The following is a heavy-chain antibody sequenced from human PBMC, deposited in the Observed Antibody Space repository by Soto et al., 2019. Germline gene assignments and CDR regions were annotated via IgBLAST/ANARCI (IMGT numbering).Heavy chain of an antibody. CDR1: GDFLTTYY. Sequence: SEALSLTCDVSGDFLTTYYWNWIRQSPGKGLEWIGYIFYGGHTNYNPSLRGRATISVDTSKNQFSLKLSSVTAADTAVYYCARSPQYSSGWNGGFDYWGQGTLVTVSS. V-gene: IGHV4-59*01. CDR3: ARSPQYSSGWNGGFDY. CDR2: IFYGGHT. J-gene: IGHJ4*02. D-gene: IGHD6-19*01.